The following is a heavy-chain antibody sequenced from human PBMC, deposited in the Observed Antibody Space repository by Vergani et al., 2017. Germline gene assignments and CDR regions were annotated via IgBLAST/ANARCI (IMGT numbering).Heavy chain of an antibody. V-gene: IGHV3-21*01. J-gene: IGHJ6*02. D-gene: IGHD3-10*01. CDR1: GFTFSSYS. CDR2: ISSSSSYI. CDR3: ARDLMYYYGSGSYYFYYYYGMDV. Sequence: EVQLVESGGGLVQPGRSLRLSCAASGFTFSSYSMNWVRQAPGKGLEWVSSISSSSSYIYYADSVKGRFTISRDNAKNSLYLQMSSLRADDTAVYYCARDLMYYYGSGSYYFYYYYGMDVWGQGTTVTVSS.